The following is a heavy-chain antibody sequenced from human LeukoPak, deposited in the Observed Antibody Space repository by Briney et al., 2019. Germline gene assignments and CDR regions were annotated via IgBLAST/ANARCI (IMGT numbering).Heavy chain of an antibody. J-gene: IGHJ4*02. CDR3: ARVTYYYDSSGYYYPYYFDH. D-gene: IGHD3-22*01. Sequence: GESLKISCKGSGYSFTSYWIGWVRQMPGKGLEWMGIIYPGDSDTRYSPSFQGQVTISADKSISTAYLQWSSLKASDTAMYYCARVTYYYDSSGYYYPYYFDHWGQGTLATVSS. V-gene: IGHV5-51*01. CDR1: GYSFTSYW. CDR2: IYPGDSDT.